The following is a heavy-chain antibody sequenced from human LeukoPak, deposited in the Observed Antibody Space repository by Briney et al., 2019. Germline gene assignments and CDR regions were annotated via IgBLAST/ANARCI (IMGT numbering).Heavy chain of an antibody. CDR2: INHSGST. CDR1: GGSFSGYY. Sequence: SETLSLTCAVYGGSFSGYYWSWIRQPPGKGLEWIGEINHSGSTNYNPSLKSRVTISVDTSKNQFSLKLSSVTAADTAVYYCARIGDRDPLGDAFDIWGQGTMVTVSS. D-gene: IGHD3-10*01. V-gene: IGHV4-34*01. CDR3: ARIGDRDPLGDAFDI. J-gene: IGHJ3*02.